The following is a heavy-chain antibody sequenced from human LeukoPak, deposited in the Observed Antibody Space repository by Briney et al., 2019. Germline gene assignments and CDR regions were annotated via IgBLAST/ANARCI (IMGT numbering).Heavy chain of an antibody. D-gene: IGHD1-26*01. J-gene: IGHJ6*02. Sequence: GGSLRLSCAASGFTFISYSMHWVRQAPGKGLGWVAIISYDGSVKYYADSVKGRFTISRDNSKNTLYLQMNSLRAEDTAVYYCAKDRENYFYYYVMDVWGQGTTVTISS. CDR3: AKDRENYFYYYVMDV. CDR2: ISYDGSVK. CDR1: GFTFISYS. V-gene: IGHV3-30*04.